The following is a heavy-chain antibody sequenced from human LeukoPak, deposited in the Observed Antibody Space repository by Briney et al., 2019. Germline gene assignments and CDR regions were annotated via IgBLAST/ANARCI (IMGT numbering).Heavy chain of an antibody. J-gene: IGHJ6*03. CDR3: AKDCKPPDYYGSGSFPMDV. Sequence: GGSLRLSCAASGFTVSSNYMIWVRQAPGKGLEWVSVIYSGGRTYYLDSVKGRFTISRDISKNTLYLQMNSLRAEDTAVYYCAKDCKPPDYYGSGSFPMDVWGKGTTVTISS. V-gene: IGHV3-53*05. D-gene: IGHD3-10*01. CDR2: IYSGGRT. CDR1: GFTVSSNY.